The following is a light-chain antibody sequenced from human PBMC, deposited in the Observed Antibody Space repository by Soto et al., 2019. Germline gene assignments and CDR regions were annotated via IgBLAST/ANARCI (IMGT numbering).Light chain of an antibody. V-gene: IGLV2-23*01. CDR1: VSDVGTFGP. Sequence: QSALTQPASVSGSPGQSITISCTGSVSDVGTFGPVSWYQQHPGQVPKLIIYEGNRRPSGVSGRSSGSKSGNTASLTNSGLQAEGEADYYCCSYVGARTYVFGSGTKVTVL. J-gene: IGLJ1*01. CDR3: CSYVGARTYV. CDR2: EGN.